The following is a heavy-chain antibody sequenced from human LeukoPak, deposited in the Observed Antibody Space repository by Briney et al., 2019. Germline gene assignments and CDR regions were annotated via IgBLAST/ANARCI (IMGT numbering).Heavy chain of an antibody. CDR3: ARAMRITMIVVVLYYMDV. CDR2: IIPIFGTA. D-gene: IGHD3-22*01. CDR1: GGTFSSYA. J-gene: IGHJ6*03. V-gene: IGHV1-69*05. Sequence: SVKVSCKASGGTFSSYAISWVRQAPGQGLEWMGRIIPIFGTANYAQKFQGRVTMTRNTSISTAYMELSSLRSEDTAVYYCARAMRITMIVVVLYYMDVWGKGTTVTVSS.